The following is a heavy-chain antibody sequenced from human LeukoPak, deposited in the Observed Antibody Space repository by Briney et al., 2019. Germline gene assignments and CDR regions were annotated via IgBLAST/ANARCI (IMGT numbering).Heavy chain of an antibody. V-gene: IGHV3-64D*06. CDR3: VKGIVVVPAGLQH. Sequence: GGSLRLSCSASGFTFSSYAMHWVRQAPGKGLEYVSAISSNGGSTYYADSVKGRFTISRDNSKNTLYLQMSSLRAGDTAVYYCVKGIVVVPAGLQHWGQGTLVTVSS. J-gene: IGHJ1*01. CDR2: ISSNGGST. D-gene: IGHD2-2*01. CDR1: GFTFSSYA.